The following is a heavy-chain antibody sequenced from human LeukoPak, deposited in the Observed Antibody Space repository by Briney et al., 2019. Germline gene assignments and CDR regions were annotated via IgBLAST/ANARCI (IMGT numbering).Heavy chain of an antibody. CDR2: IIPIFGTA. V-gene: IGHV1-69*05. J-gene: IGHJ5*02. CDR1: GGTFRSYT. Sequence: GSSVKVSCKASGGTFRSYTISWVRQAPGQGREWMGGIIPIFGTANYAQEFQGRVTITTDESTSTAYMELSSLRSEDTAVYYCARDNYAGANWFDPWGQGTLVTVSS. D-gene: IGHD1-7*01. CDR3: ARDNYAGANWFDP.